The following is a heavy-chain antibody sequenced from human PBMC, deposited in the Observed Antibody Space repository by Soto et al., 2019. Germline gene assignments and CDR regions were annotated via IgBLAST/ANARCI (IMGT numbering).Heavy chain of an antibody. CDR1: GYTNTVHY. CDR2: IGPASGDT. D-gene: IGHD3-10*01. V-gene: IGHV1-2*02. CDR3: GRGRSGQLVVFY. Sequence: ASVPVSCTAAGYTNTVHYIHWGRQAPGQGPEWMGEIGPASGDTRYAQKFQGRVTMTRDTSITTVYMELNNLSPDDTAVYYCGRGRSGQLVVFYWGQGTPVPVSS. J-gene: IGHJ4*02.